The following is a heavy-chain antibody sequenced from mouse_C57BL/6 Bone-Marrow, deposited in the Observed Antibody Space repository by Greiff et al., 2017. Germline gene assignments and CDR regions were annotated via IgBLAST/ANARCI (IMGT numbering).Heavy chain of an antibody. Sequence: QVQLKQPGAELVRPGTSVKLSCKASGYTFTSYWMHWVKQRPGQGLEWIGVIDPSDSYTNYNQKFKGKATLTVDTSSSTAYMQLSSLTSEDSAVYYCARRGHYYGSSYFDVGGTGTTVTVSS. J-gene: IGHJ1*03. CDR3: ARRGHYYGSSYFDV. CDR2: IDPSDSYT. V-gene: IGHV1-59*01. CDR1: GYTFTSYW. D-gene: IGHD1-1*01.